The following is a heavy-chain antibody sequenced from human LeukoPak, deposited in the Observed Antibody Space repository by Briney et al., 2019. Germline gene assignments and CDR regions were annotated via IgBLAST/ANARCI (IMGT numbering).Heavy chain of an antibody. V-gene: IGHV5-51*01. CDR2: IYPDDSDT. J-gene: IGHJ4*02. D-gene: IGHD6-13*01. CDR3: ARLRLISAAAGTHYFDY. Sequence: GESLKISCKGSGYSFTSYWIGWVRQMPGKGLEWMGIIYPDDSDTRYNPSFQGQVTISADKSISTAYLQWSSLKASDTAMYYCARLRLISAAAGTHYFDYWGQGTLVTVSS. CDR1: GYSFTSYW.